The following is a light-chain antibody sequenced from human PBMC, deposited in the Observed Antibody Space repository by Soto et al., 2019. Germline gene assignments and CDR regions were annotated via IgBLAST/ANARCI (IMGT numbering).Light chain of an antibody. CDR2: GES. V-gene: IGKV3D-7*01. CDR3: QQDYNLPPRT. CDR1: HSVSSSY. J-gene: IGKJ1*01. Sequence: PGERVTLSCTAFHSVSSSYYSWYQQKPADEPRLLIYGESTRGTSILARVSGSGCGTDFSLTISSMQPADFAVYYCQQDYNLPPRTFGHGTKV.